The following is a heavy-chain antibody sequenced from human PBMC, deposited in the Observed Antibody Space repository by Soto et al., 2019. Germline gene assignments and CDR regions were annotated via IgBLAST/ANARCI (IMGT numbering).Heavy chain of an antibody. CDR3: ARHSYYYDGEYFQH. CDR1: GGSISSGGYS. Sequence: PSETLSLTCAVSGGSISSGGYSWSWIRQPPGKGLEWIGYIYHSGSTYYNPSLKSRVTISVDRSKNQFSLKLSSVTAADTAVYYCARHSYYYDGEYFQHWGQGTLVTVS. J-gene: IGHJ1*01. D-gene: IGHD3-22*01. CDR2: IYHSGST. V-gene: IGHV4-30-2*01.